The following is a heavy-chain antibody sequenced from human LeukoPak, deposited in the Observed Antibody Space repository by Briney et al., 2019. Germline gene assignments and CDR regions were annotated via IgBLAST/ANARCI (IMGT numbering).Heavy chain of an antibody. Sequence: GGSLRLSCAASGLTVSSNYMSWVRHAPGKGLEWVSVIYSGGSTYYADPVKGRFTISRDNSKNTLYLQMNSLRAEDTAVYYFSGGVTFGGVIVPFDYWGQGTLVTVSS. D-gene: IGHD3-16*02. CDR3: SGGVTFGGVIVPFDY. V-gene: IGHV3-66*01. J-gene: IGHJ4*02. CDR1: GLTVSSNY. CDR2: IYSGGST.